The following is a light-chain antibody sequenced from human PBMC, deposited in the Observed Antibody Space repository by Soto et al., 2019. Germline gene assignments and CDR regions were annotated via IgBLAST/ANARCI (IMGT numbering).Light chain of an antibody. CDR2: DAS. CDR1: QSVSSY. CDR3: QQRSNSWT. Sequence: EIVLTQSPATLSLSPGERATLSCRASQSVSSYLAWYQQKPGQAPRLLIYDASNRATGIPPRFSGSGSGTDFTLTISSLEPEDFAVYYCQQRSNSWTFGQGTKVEIK. J-gene: IGKJ1*01. V-gene: IGKV3-11*01.